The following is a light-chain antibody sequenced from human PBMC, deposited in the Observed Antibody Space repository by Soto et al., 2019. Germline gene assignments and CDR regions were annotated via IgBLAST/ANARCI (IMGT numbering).Light chain of an antibody. V-gene: IGKV3-20*01. CDR3: QQYGALPVT. J-gene: IGKJ3*01. Sequence: EVVLTQSPGTLSLSPGEETTLSCRASQSVRGSSFDWYQQKPGQAPRHLIYSVSSRATGIPDRFSGSGSGTDFTLTISRLEPEDFAVYYCQQYGALPVTFGPGTTVDIK. CDR2: SVS. CDR1: QSVRGSS.